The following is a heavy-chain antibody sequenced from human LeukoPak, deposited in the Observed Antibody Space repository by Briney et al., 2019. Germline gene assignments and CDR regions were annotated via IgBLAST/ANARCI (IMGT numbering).Heavy chain of an antibody. Sequence: PGGSLRLSCAASGFTFSSSWMHWVRQAPGKGLVWVSRITRDGSSTTYADSVKGRFTTSRDNAKNTLYLQMDSRRDDDMAVYYCARDPGYESWSPFWGGMDVWGNGTTVIVSS. V-gene: IGHV3-74*01. CDR3: ARDPGYESWSPFWGGMDV. J-gene: IGHJ6*04. CDR2: ITRDGSST. D-gene: IGHD3-16*01. CDR1: GFTFSSSW.